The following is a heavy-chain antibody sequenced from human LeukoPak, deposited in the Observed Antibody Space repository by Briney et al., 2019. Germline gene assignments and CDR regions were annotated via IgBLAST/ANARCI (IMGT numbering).Heavy chain of an antibody. CDR2: ISSSSSYI. Sequence: GGSLRLSCAASGFTFSSYSMNWVRQAPGKGLEWVSSISSSSSYIYYADSVKGRFTISRDNAKNSLYLQMNSLRAEDTAVYYCARDSGGVTFYYYYYMDVWGKGTTVTISS. CDR1: GFTFSSYS. J-gene: IGHJ6*03. D-gene: IGHD2-21*02. V-gene: IGHV3-21*01. CDR3: ARDSGGVTFYYYYYMDV.